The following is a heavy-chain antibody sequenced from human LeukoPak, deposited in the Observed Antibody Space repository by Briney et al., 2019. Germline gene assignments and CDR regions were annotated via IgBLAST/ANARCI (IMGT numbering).Heavy chain of an antibody. CDR1: GFTFSSYG. CDR3: ASSAAAGTPEDY. D-gene: IGHD6-13*01. Sequence: PGGSLRLSCAASGFTFSSYGMHRVRQAPGKGLEWVAVIWYDGSNKYYADSVKGRFTISRDNSKNTLYLQMNSLRAEDTAVYYCASSAAAGTPEDYWGQGTLVTVSS. J-gene: IGHJ4*02. V-gene: IGHV3-33*01. CDR2: IWYDGSNK.